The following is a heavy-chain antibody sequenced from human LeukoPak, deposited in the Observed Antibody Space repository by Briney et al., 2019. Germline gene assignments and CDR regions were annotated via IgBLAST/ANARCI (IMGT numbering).Heavy chain of an antibody. CDR3: VRHSIAGCYYYLDV. J-gene: IGHJ6*03. CDR1: GYSISSGHY. D-gene: IGHD2/OR15-2a*01. V-gene: IGHV4-38-2*01. Sequence: SETLSLTCAVSGYSISSGHYWGWIRQPPGKGLEWIGSGYHTGATYYNPSLESRVIISLDMSKNQISLKVTSVTAADTAVYHCVRHSIAGCYYYLDVWGKGTTVTVSS. CDR2: GYHTGAT.